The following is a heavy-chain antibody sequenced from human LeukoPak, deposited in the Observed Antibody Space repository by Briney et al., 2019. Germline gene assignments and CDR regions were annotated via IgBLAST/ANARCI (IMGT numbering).Heavy chain of an antibody. CDR1: GFTFSSYG. D-gene: IGHD3-3*01. J-gene: IGHJ6*03. CDR2: IRYDGSNK. Sequence: GGSLRLSCAASGFTFSSYGMHWVRQAPGKGLEWVAFIRYDGSNKYYADSVKGRFTISRDNSKNTLYLQMNSLRAEDTAVYYCAKDISSYDFWSGYHSDTPHYYYMDVWGKGTTVTVSS. CDR3: AKDISSYDFWSGYHSDTPHYYYMDV. V-gene: IGHV3-30*02.